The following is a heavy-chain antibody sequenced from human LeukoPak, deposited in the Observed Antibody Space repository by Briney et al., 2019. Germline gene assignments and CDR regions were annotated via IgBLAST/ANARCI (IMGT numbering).Heavy chain of an antibody. CDR3: ASSRTYYYDSSGYLFDY. Sequence: ASVKVSCKASGYTFTGYYMHWVRQAPGQGLEWMGRINPNSGGTNYAQKFQGRVTMTRDTSISTAYIELSRLRSGDTAVYYCASSRTYYYDSSGYLFDYWGQGTLVTVSS. CDR2: INPNSGGT. D-gene: IGHD3-22*01. V-gene: IGHV1-2*06. J-gene: IGHJ4*02. CDR1: GYTFTGYY.